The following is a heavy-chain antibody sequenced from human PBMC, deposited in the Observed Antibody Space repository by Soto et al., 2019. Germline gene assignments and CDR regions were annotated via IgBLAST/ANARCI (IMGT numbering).Heavy chain of an antibody. V-gene: IGHV1-69*12. CDR2: IIPIFGTA. D-gene: IGHD3-22*01. CDR1: GGTFSSYA. J-gene: IGHJ4*02. CDR3: ASHYDSSGYYYRGLDY. Sequence: QVQLVQSGAEVKKPGSSVKVSCKASGGTFSSYAISWVRQAPGQGLEWMGGIIPIFGTADYAQKFQGRVTITADESTSTAYMGLSSLRCEDTAVYYCASHYDSSGYYYRGLDYWGQGTLVTVSS.